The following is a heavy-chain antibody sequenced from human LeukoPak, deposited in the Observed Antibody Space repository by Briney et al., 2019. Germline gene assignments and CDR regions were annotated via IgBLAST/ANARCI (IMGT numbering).Heavy chain of an antibody. J-gene: IGHJ3*02. CDR1: GYSISSGYY. CDR3: ARGGHYYEGAFDI. CDR2: IYHSGST. D-gene: IGHD3-22*01. Sequence: SETLSLTCAVSGYSISSGYYWGWIRQPPGKGLEWIGSIYHSGSTYYNPSLKSRVTISVDTSKNQFSLKLSSVTAADTAVYYCARGGHYYEGAFDIWGQGTMVTVSS. V-gene: IGHV4-38-2*01.